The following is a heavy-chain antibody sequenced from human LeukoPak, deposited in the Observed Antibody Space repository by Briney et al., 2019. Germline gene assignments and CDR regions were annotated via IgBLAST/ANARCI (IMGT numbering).Heavy chain of an antibody. J-gene: IGHJ6*04. CDR1: GFTFSSYS. V-gene: IGHV3-21*01. Sequence: GGSLRLSCAASGFTFSSYSMNWFRQAPGKGLEWVSSMSNSGSYIYYAESVQGRFTISRDNAKNSLFLQMNSLRDEDTAVYYCARDRDNGMDVWGKGTTATVSS. CDR2: MSNSGSYI. CDR3: ARDRDNGMDV. D-gene: IGHD2-15*01.